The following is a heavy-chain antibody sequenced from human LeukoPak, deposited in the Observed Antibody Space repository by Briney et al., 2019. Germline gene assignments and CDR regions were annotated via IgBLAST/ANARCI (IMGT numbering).Heavy chain of an antibody. D-gene: IGHD5-12*01. CDR1: GFTFNSYA. CDR2: ISGSGGST. J-gene: IGHJ4*02. V-gene: IGHV3-23*01. CDR3: AKSYMVATTRAHWDY. Sequence: GGSLRLSCAASGFTFNSYAMSWVRQAPGKGLEWVSGISGSGGSTYYADSVKGRFTISRDNSKNTLYLQMNSLRAEDTAVYYCAKSYMVATTRAHWDYWGQGTLVTVSS.